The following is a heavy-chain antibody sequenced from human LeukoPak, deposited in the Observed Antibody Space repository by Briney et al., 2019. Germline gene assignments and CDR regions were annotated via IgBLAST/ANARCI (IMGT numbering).Heavy chain of an antibody. J-gene: IGHJ5*02. CDR3: ARAYYGEIYWFDP. V-gene: IGHV4-59*12. Sequence: SETLSLTCTVSGDSISSYYWNWIRQPPGKGLEWIGYIYYSGSTNYNPSLKSRVTISVDTSKNQFSLKLSSVTAADTAVYYCARAYYGEIYWFDPWGQGTLVTVSS. CDR2: IYYSGST. CDR1: GDSISSYY. D-gene: IGHD4-17*01.